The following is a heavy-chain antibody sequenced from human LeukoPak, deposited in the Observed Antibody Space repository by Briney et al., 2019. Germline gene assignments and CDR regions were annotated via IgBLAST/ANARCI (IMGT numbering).Heavy chain of an antibody. J-gene: IGHJ4*02. CDR1: SVSISSYY. Sequence: SETLSLTCTVSSVSISSYYWSWIRQPAGKGLEWIGRIYTSGSTNYNPSLKSRVTMSVDTSKNQFSLKLSSVTAADTAVYYCARARLTFGGVIYFDYWGQGTLVTVSS. V-gene: IGHV4-4*07. CDR3: ARARLTFGGVIYFDY. D-gene: IGHD3-16*01. CDR2: IYTSGST.